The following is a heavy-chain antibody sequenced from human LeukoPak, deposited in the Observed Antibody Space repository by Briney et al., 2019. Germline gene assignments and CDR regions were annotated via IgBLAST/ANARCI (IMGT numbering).Heavy chain of an antibody. J-gene: IGHJ4*02. V-gene: IGHV3-21*01. CDR1: GITFSTYS. CDR3: ARVRNYYDSSGYSPFDY. D-gene: IGHD3-22*01. CDR2: ISSRSGYI. Sequence: GGSLRLSCAASGITFSTYSMNWVRQAPGKGLEWVSSISSRSGYIYYADSVKGRFTISRDNAKNSLYLQMSSLRAEDTALYYCARVRNYYDSSGYSPFDYWGQGTLVCVSS.